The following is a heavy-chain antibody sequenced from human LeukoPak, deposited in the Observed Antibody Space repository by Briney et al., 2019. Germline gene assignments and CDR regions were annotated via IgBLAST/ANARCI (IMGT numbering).Heavy chain of an antibody. J-gene: IGHJ4*02. CDR3: AKRGVVIRVILVGFHKEAYYFDS. Sequence: LGGSLRLSCAVSGITLSNYAMSWVRQAPGKGLEWVAGISGSGGGTNYADSVKGRFTISRDNPKNTLYLQMNNLRADDTAVYFCAKRGVVIRVILVGFHKEAYYFDSWGQGALVTVSS. V-gene: IGHV3-23*01. D-gene: IGHD3-22*01. CDR1: GITLSNYA. CDR2: ISGSGGGT.